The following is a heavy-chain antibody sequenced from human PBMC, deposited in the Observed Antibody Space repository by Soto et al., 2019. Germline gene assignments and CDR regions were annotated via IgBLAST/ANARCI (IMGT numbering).Heavy chain of an antibody. CDR3: ASASTYPAIVPGPNFYCGMCV. V-gene: IGHV3-30-3*01. J-gene: IGHJ6*01. CDR2: ISYDGSNK. D-gene: IGHD5-18*01. Sequence: PGGSLRLSCAGSGFTFSSYAMHWVRQAPGKGLEWVAVISYDGSNKYYADSVKGRFTISRDNSKNTLYLQMNSLRAEDTAVYSCASASTYPAIVPGPNFYCGMCVW. CDR1: GFTFSSYA.